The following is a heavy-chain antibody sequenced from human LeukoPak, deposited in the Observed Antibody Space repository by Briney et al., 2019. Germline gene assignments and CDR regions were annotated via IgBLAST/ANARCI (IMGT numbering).Heavy chain of an antibody. CDR3: ARGEDFPGY. J-gene: IGHJ4*02. Sequence: GASVKVSCKASGYTFTSYGISWVRQAPGQGLEWMGGIIPIFGTANYAQKFQGRVTITTDESTSTAYMELSSLRSEDTAVYYCARGEDFPGYWGQGTLVTVSS. CDR2: IIPIFGTA. V-gene: IGHV1-69*05. CDR1: GYTFTSYG. D-gene: IGHD2-15*01.